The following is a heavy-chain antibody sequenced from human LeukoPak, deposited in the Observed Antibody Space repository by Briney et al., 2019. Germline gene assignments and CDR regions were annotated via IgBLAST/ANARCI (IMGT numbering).Heavy chain of an antibody. CDR1: GGTFSSYA. CDR2: IIPIFGTA. D-gene: IGHD6-13*01. Sequence: ASVKVSCKASGGTFSSYAISWVRQAPGQGLEWMGGIIPIFGTANYAQKFQGRVTITADKSTSTAYMELSSLRSEDTAVYYCARAPYSSSWYLYWYFDLWGRGTLVTVSS. V-gene: IGHV1-69*06. CDR3: ARAPYSSSWYLYWYFDL. J-gene: IGHJ2*01.